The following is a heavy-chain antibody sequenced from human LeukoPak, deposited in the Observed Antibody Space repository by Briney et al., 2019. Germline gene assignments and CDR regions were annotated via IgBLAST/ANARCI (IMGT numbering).Heavy chain of an antibody. CDR1: GGTFSSYA. D-gene: IGHD3-10*01. Sequence: SVKVSCKASGGTFSSYAISWVRQAPGQGLEWMGGIIPIFGTANYAQKFQGRVTITTDESTSTAYMELSSLRSEDTAVYYCARGGYYYGSRPLDYWGLGTLVTVSS. V-gene: IGHV1-69*05. CDR3: ARGGYYYGSRPLDY. CDR2: IIPIFGTA. J-gene: IGHJ4*02.